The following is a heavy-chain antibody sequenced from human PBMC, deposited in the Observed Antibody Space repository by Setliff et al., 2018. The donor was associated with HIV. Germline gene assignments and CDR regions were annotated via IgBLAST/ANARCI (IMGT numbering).Heavy chain of an antibody. CDR2: IRSSGSPI. V-gene: IGHV3-48*03. D-gene: IGHD2-15*01. Sequence: GGSLRLSCAASGLNFVTYDMHWIRQAPGKGLESVSYIRSSGSPIYYADSVKGRFTISRDNAKNSLFLQVDSLTAEDTAVYYCARSQGIGNYYMDVWGKGTTVTVSS. CDR1: GLNFVTYD. CDR3: ARSQGIGNYYMDV. J-gene: IGHJ6*03.